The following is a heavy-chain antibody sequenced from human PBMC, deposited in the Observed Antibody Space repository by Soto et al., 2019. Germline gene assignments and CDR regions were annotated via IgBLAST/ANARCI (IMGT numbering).Heavy chain of an antibody. CDR2: IRSKTDSYAT. Sequence: EVPLVESGGGLVQPGGSLKLSCAASGFTFSGSPMHWVRQASGKGLEWVGRIRSKTDSYATAYAASVTGRFTISREDSQNTAYLQMNSLKTEDTAVYYCTRLTKWQHYSGLEYWGQGTLVTVSS. D-gene: IGHD1-1*01. CDR1: GFTFSGSP. V-gene: IGHV3-73*02. J-gene: IGHJ4*02. CDR3: TRLTKWQHYSGLEY.